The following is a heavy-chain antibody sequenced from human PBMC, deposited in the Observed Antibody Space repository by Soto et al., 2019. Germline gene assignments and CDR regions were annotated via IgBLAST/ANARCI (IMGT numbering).Heavy chain of an antibody. J-gene: IGHJ5*02. CDR1: GYTFTSYD. CDR3: ARAGVGYCSGGSCYSGEDWFDP. D-gene: IGHD2-15*01. Sequence: GASVKVSCKASGYTFTSYDINWVRQATGQGLEWMGWMNPNSGNTGYAQKFQGRVTMTRNTSISTAYMELSSLRSEDTAVYYCARAGVGYCSGGSCYSGEDWFDPWGQGTLVTVSS. CDR2: MNPNSGNT. V-gene: IGHV1-8*01.